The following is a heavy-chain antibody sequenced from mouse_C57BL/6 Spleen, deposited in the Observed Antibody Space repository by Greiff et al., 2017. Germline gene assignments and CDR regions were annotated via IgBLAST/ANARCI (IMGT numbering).Heavy chain of an antibody. Sequence: DVQLQESGPELVKPGASVKMSCKASGYTFTDYNMHWVKQSHGKSLEWIGYINPNNGGTSYNQKFKGKATLTVNKSSSTAYMELRSLTSEDSAVYYCARVYDYDVGAWFAYWGQGTLVTVSA. J-gene: IGHJ3*01. V-gene: IGHV1-22*01. D-gene: IGHD2-4*01. CDR2: INPNNGGT. CDR3: ARVYDYDVGAWFAY. CDR1: GYTFTDYN.